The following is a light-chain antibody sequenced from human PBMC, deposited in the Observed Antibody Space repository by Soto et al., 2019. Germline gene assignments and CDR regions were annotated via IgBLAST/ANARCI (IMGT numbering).Light chain of an antibody. CDR1: SSNIGGAYD. V-gene: IGLV1-40*01. CDR2: ADK. Sequence: QSVLTQPPSVSGAPGQRVTISCTGSSSNIGGAYDVHWYQQLPGTAPKLLIYADKYRPSGVPDRFSGSKSGTSGSLAISGLRSEDEGDYYCAAWDDSLSGQWVFGGGTQLTVL. J-gene: IGLJ3*02. CDR3: AAWDDSLSGQWV.